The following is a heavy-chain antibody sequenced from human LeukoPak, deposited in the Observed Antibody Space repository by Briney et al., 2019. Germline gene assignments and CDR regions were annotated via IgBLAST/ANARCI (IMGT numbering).Heavy chain of an antibody. Sequence: PSETLSLTCAVYGGSFSGYYWSWIRQPPGKGLEWIGEINHSGSTNYNPSLKSRVTISVDTSKNQFSLKLSSVTAADTAVYYCARPGIAAAGTRKWFDPWGQGTLVTVSS. CDR3: ARPGIAAAGTRKWFDP. D-gene: IGHD6-13*01. V-gene: IGHV4-34*01. J-gene: IGHJ5*02. CDR2: INHSGST. CDR1: GGSFSGYY.